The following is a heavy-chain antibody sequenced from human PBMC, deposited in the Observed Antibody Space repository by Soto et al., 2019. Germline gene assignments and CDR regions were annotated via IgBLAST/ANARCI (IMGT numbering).Heavy chain of an antibody. CDR2: LYSGGGT. V-gene: IGHV3-53*02. CDR1: GFTVSSNY. D-gene: IGHD1-1*01. CDR3: AREGNYNSGDY. J-gene: IGHJ4*02. Sequence: EVQLVETGGGLIQPGGSLRLSCAASGFTVSSNYMSWVRQAPGKGLEWISVLYSGGGTYYADSVKGRFTISRDNSKNTLHLQMNSLRAEDTAVYYCAREGNYNSGDYWGQGTLVTVSS.